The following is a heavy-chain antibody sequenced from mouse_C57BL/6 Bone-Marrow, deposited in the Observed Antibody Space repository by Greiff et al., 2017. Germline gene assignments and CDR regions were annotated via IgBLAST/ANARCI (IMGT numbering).Heavy chain of an antibody. CDR3: ARDYDYDGGDYFDY. V-gene: IGHV1-69*01. D-gene: IGHD2-4*01. Sequence: QVQLQQPGAELVMPGASVKLSCKASGYTFTSYWMHWVKQRPGQGLEWIGEIDPSDSYTNYNQKFKGKSTLTVDKSSSTAYMQLSSLTSEDSAVXYCARDYDYDGGDYFDYGGQGTTLTVSS. CDR2: IDPSDSYT. J-gene: IGHJ2*01. CDR1: GYTFTSYW.